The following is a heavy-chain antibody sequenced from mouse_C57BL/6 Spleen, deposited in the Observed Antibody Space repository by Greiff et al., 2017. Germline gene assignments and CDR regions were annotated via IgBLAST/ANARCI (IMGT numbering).Heavy chain of an antibody. CDR2: IYPGDGDT. J-gene: IGHJ3*01. Sequence: VKLQESGAELVKPGASVKISCKASGYAFSSYWMNWVKQRPGKGLEWIGQIYPGDGDTNYNGKFKGKATLTADKSSSTAYMQLSSLTSEDSAVYFCARSRTAQAPFAYWGQGTLVTVSA. V-gene: IGHV1-80*01. CDR1: GYAFSSYW. CDR3: ARSRTAQAPFAY. D-gene: IGHD3-2*02.